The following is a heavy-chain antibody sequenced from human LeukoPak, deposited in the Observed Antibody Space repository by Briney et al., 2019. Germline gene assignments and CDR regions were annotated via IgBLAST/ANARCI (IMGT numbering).Heavy chain of an antibody. V-gene: IGHV5-51*01. D-gene: IGHD4-17*01. J-gene: IGHJ5*02. CDR3: ARGPTVTTSKDWFDP. Sequence: GESLKISCKGSGYSFTSYWIGWVRQMPGKGLEWMGIIYPGDSDTRYSPSFQGQVTISADKSISTAYLQWSSLKASDTAMYYCARGPTVTTSKDWFDPWGQGTLVTVSS. CDR1: GYSFTSYW. CDR2: IYPGDSDT.